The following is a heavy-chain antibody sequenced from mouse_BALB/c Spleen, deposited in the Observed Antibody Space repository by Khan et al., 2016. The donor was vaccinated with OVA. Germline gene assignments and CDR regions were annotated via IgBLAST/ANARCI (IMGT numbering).Heavy chain of an antibody. V-gene: IGHV3-2*02. Sequence: EVKLLESGPGLVKPSQSLSLTCTVTGYSITSDYAWNRIRQFPGNKLEWLGFISYSGNTNYNPSLKSRISITRDTSKNQFFLQLNSVTTEDTATYYCARICGGDFDYWGQGTTLTVSS. CDR1: GYSITSDYA. CDR2: ISYSGNT. CDR3: ARICGGDFDY. J-gene: IGHJ2*01.